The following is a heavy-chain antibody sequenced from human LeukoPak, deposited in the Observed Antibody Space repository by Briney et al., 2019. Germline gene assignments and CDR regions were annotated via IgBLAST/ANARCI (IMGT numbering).Heavy chain of an antibody. CDR2: IYYSGST. CDR3: ARVRTSTVTYYYYYYGMDV. CDR1: GGSISSYY. V-gene: IGHV4-59*01. D-gene: IGHD4-17*01. Sequence: SETLSLTCTVSGGSISSYYWSWIRQPPGKGLEWIGYIYYSGSTNYNPSLKSRVTISVDTPKNQFSLKLSSVTAADTAVYYCARVRTSTVTYYYYYYGMDVWGQGTTVTVSS. J-gene: IGHJ6*02.